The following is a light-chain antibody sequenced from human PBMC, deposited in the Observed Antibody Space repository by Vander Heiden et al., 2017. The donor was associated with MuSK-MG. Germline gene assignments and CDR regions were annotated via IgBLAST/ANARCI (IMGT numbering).Light chain of an antibody. CDR2: GAS. V-gene: IGKV3-20*01. CDR1: QLISSNY. Sequence: DIVLTQSSGTLSLSPGERATLTFRSTQLISSNYLACYQHKPGQAPRLLIYGASNRATGIPDRFSGSASGTPFTLSISMLDPEAFVVYYCQRYGTSPWTFGQGTKVEVK. J-gene: IGKJ1*01. CDR3: QRYGTSPWT.